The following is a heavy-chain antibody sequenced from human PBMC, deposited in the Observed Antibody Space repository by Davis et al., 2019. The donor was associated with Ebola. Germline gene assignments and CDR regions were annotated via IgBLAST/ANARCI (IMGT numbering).Heavy chain of an antibody. D-gene: IGHD2-2*01. V-gene: IGHV3-64D*06. J-gene: IGHJ3*02. CDR3: VKDSSLKYCSSTSCSKGSAFDI. Sequence: GESLKISCSGSGFTFSTYAMHWVRQAPGKGLEYVSSITYNGVNTYYTDSVKGRLTISRDNSKNTLFLQLSSLRPEDTAVYYCVKDSSLKYCSSTSCSKGSAFDIWGQGTMVTVSS. CDR1: GFTFSTYA. CDR2: ITYNGVNT.